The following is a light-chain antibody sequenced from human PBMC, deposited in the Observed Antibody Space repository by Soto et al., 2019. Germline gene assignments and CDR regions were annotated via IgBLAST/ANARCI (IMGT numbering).Light chain of an antibody. J-gene: IGKJ4*01. V-gene: IGKV1-39*01. CDR3: QQSYNTPT. Sequence: GDRVTITCRASQSISSWLAWYQQKPGKAPKLLIHSASSLQSGVPSRFSGSGSGTDFTLTIDSLQPEDSATYYCQQSYNTPTFGGGTKVDIK. CDR1: QSISSW. CDR2: SAS.